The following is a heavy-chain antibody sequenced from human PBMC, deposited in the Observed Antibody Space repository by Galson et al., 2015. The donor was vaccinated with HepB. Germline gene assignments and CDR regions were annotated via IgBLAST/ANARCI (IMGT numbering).Heavy chain of an antibody. D-gene: IGHD6-13*01. Sequence: ETLSLTCTVSGGSISSYYWSWIRQPPGKGLEWIGYIYYSGSTNYNPSLKSRVTISVDTSKNQFSLKLSSVTAADTAVYYCASGLRYSSSWYPLIVYWGQGTLVTVSS. V-gene: IGHV4-59*12. J-gene: IGHJ4*02. CDR3: ASGLRYSSSWYPLIVY. CDR2: IYYSGST. CDR1: GGSISSYY.